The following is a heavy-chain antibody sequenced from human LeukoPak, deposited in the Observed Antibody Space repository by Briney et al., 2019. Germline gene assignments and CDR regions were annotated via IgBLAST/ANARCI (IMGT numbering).Heavy chain of an antibody. CDR3: ARDYDSSGYYLYDVDY. CDR2: TSYDGSNK. Sequence: GGSLRLSCAASGFTFSSYAMHWVRQAPGKGLEWVAVTSYDGSNKYYADSVKGRFTISRDNSKNTLYLQMNSLRAEDTAVYYCARDYDSSGYYLYDVDYWGQGTLVTVSS. CDR1: GFTFSSYA. D-gene: IGHD3-22*01. V-gene: IGHV3-30*04. J-gene: IGHJ4*02.